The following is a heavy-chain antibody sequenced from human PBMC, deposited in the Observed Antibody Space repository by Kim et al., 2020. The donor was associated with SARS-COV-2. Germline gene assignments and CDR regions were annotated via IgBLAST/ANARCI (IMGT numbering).Heavy chain of an antibody. CDR1: GYTFTSYG. CDR2: ISAYNGNT. D-gene: IGHD3-22*01. CDR3: ARAGGAYYYDSSGSYYFDY. V-gene: IGHV1-18*04. J-gene: IGHJ4*02. Sequence: ASVKVSCKASGYTFTSYGISWVRQAPGQGLEWMGWISAYNGNTNYAQKLQGRVTMTTDTSTSTAYMELRSLRSDDTAVYYCARAGGAYYYDSSGSYYFDYWGQGTLVTVSS.